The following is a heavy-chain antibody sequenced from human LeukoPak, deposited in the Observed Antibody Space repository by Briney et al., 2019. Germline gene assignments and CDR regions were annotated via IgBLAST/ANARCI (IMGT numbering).Heavy chain of an antibody. CDR3: ARDLAYSGSPDAFDI. CDR2: INPSGGST. Sequence: GASVKVSCKASGYTFASYYMHWVRQAPGQGLEWMGIINPSGGSTSYAQKFQGRVTMTRDTSTSTVYMELSSLRSEDTAVYYCARDLAYSGSPDAFDIWGQGTMVTVSS. D-gene: IGHD1-26*01. J-gene: IGHJ3*02. CDR1: GYTFASYY. V-gene: IGHV1-46*01.